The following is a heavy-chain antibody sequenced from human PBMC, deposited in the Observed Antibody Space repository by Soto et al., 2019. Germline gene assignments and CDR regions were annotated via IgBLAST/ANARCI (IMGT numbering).Heavy chain of an antibody. V-gene: IGHV3-33*01. D-gene: IGHD3-22*01. J-gene: IGHJ4*02. CDR2: IWYDGSNK. CDR1: GFTFSSYG. Sequence: QVQLVESGRGVVQPGRSLRLSCAASGFTFSSYGMHWVRQAPGKGLEWVAVIWYDGSNKYYADSVKGRFTISRDNSKNTLYLQMNSLRAEDTAVYYCAREPVTYYYDSSGYLGDYWGQGTLVTVSS. CDR3: AREPVTYYYDSSGYLGDY.